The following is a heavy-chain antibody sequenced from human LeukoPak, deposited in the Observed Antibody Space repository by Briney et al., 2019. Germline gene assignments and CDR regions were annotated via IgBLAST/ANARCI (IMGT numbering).Heavy chain of an antibody. J-gene: IGHJ4*02. CDR2: INHSGST. V-gene: IGHV4-34*01. CDR3: ARVESQWLVLDY. D-gene: IGHD6-19*01. CDR1: GGSFSGYY. Sequence: SETLSLTCAVYGGSFSGYYWSRIRQPPGKGLDWIGEINHSGSTNYNPSLKSRVTISVDKSKNQFSLKLSSVTAADTAVYYCARVESQWLVLDYWGQGTLVTVSS.